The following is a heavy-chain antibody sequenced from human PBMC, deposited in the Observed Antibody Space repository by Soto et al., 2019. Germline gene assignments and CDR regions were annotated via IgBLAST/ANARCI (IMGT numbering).Heavy chain of an antibody. J-gene: IGHJ1*01. V-gene: IGHV4-4*02. CDR1: CGSISSSNW. CDR2: IYHSGST. Sequence: SETLSLTCAVSCGSISSSNWWSWVRQPPGKGLEWIGEIYHSGSTNYNPSLKSRVTISVDKSKNQFSLKLSSVTAADTAVYYFASDSNSYDGAYCGQGNLVTVS. D-gene: IGHD6-6*01. CDR3: ASDSNSYDGAY.